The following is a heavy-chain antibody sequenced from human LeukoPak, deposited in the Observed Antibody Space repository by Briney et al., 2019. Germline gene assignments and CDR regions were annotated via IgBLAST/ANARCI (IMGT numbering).Heavy chain of an antibody. CDR1: GFTFSSFA. CDR2: ITGGSGAK. Sequence: GGSLRLSCTVSGFTFSSFAMSWVRQAPGKGLEWVSTITGGSGAKYYADSVKGRFTISRDNSKDTLYLQMHSLRAEDTAVYFCAKDTPLTTYTSGWSSISFDYWGQGTLVAVSS. J-gene: IGHJ4*02. D-gene: IGHD6-19*01. V-gene: IGHV3-23*01. CDR3: AKDTPLTTYTSGWSSISFDY.